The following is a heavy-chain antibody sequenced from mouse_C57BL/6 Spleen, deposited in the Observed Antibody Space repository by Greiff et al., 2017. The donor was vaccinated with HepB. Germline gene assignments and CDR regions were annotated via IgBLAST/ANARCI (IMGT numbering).Heavy chain of an antibody. CDR1: GYSITSGYY. J-gene: IGHJ2*01. Sequence: EVKLMESGPGLVKPSQSLSLTCSVTGYSITSGYYWNWIRQFPGNKLEWMGYISYDGSNNYNPSLKNRISITRDTSKNQFFLKLNSVTTEDTATYYCARGAYGSSSHFDYWGQGTTLTVSS. V-gene: IGHV3-6*01. CDR3: ARGAYGSSSHFDY. D-gene: IGHD1-1*01. CDR2: ISYDGSN.